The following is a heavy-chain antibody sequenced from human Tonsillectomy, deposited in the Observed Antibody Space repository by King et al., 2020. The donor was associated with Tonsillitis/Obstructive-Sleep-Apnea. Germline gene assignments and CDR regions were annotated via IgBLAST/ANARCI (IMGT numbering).Heavy chain of an antibody. CDR2: INWSGAYT. V-gene: IGHV3-20*04. CDR3: ARGPASPIPGYNWFDP. J-gene: IGHJ5*02. CDR1: GFTFDDYG. Sequence: GQLVQSGGTVMRPGGSLRLSCAASGFTFDDYGMSWVRQAPGKGLEWVSGINWSGAYTGYAESVKGRFSLSIDNANNSPYLQSTNLRVEDTAFYYCARGPASPIPGYNWFDPWGQGTFVTVSS. D-gene: IGHD2-2*02.